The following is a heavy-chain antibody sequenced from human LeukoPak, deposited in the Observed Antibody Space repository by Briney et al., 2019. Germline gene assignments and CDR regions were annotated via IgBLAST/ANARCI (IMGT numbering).Heavy chain of an antibody. D-gene: IGHD3-22*01. Sequence: PGGSLRLSCAASGFTFSDYNMRWIRQAPGKGLEWVSSISRSGSTKYYADSVKGRFTISRDNAKNSLSLQVNSLRAEDTAVYYCARSRSGYYEDYWGQGTLVTVSS. CDR1: GFTFSDYN. V-gene: IGHV3-11*04. CDR3: ARSRSGYYEDY. CDR2: ISRSGSTK. J-gene: IGHJ4*02.